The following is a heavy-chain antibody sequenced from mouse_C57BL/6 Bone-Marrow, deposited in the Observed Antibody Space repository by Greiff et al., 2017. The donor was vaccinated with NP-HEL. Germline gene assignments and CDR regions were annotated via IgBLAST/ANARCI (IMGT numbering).Heavy chain of an antibody. Sequence: EVHLVESGGDLVKPGGSVKLSCAASGFTFSSYGMSWVRQTPDKRLEWVATISSGGSYTYYPDSVKGRFTISRDNAKNTLYLQMSSLKSEDTAMYYCARRVWLRRGYFDVWGTGTTVTVSS. CDR2: ISSGGSYT. CDR3: ARRVWLRRGYFDV. J-gene: IGHJ1*03. D-gene: IGHD2-2*01. CDR1: GFTFSSYG. V-gene: IGHV5-6*01.